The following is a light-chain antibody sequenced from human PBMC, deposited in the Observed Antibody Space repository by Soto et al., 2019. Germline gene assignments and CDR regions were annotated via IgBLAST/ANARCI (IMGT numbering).Light chain of an antibody. V-gene: IGKV1-39*01. J-gene: IGKJ4*01. Sequence: DIQMTQSPSSLSASVGDRVTITCRASQSISRYLNWYQQKPGRPPTLLIFETSTLQSGVPSRFSGRGVCSDFTLTISSLQPEDFAVYYCLQSFTTPLTFGGGTTVEIQ. CDR3: LQSFTTPLT. CDR1: QSISRY. CDR2: ETS.